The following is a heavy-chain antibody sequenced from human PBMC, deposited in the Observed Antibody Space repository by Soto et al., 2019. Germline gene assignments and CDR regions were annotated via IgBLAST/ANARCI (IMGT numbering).Heavy chain of an antibody. V-gene: IGHV4-59*01. CDR2: IYYSGST. D-gene: IGHD3-22*01. CDR1: GGSISSYY. CDR3: ARDNGRENYYDSSGYWYYFDY. J-gene: IGHJ4*02. Sequence: SETLSLTCTVSGGSISSYYWSWIRQPPGKGLEWIGYIYYSGSTNYNPSLKSRVTISVDTSENQFSLKLSSVTAADTAVYYCARDNGRENYYDSSGYWYYFDYWGQGTLVIVSS.